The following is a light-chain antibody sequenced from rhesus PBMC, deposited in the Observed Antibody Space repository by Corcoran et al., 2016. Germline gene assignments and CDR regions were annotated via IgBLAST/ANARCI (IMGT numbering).Light chain of an antibody. Sequence: DIQMTQSPSSLSASVGDRVTITCRASQGISTHLTWYQQKPGKAPSRLIYKASSLESGVPSRFSGSGSGTDFTLTISSLQPEDFATYYCLQYNSDPPTFGQGTKVEIK. CDR1: QGISTH. CDR2: KAS. J-gene: IGKJ1*01. CDR3: LQYNSDPPT. V-gene: IGKV1-43*02.